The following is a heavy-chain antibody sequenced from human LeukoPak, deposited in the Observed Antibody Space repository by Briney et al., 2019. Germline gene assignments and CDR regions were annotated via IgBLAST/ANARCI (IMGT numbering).Heavy chain of an antibody. CDR1: GFTFSSYA. J-gene: IGHJ4*02. V-gene: IGHV3-23*01. CDR2: ISGSGGST. Sequence: GGSLRLSCAASGFTFSSYAMSWVRQAPGKGLEWVSAISGSGGSTYYADPVKGRFTISRDNSKNTLYLQMNSLRAEDTAVYYCANPDIVVVPAASWGQGTLVTVSS. D-gene: IGHD2-2*01. CDR3: ANPDIVVVPAAS.